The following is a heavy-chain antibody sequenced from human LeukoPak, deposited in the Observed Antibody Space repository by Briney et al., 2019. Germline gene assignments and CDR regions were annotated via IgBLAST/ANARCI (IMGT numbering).Heavy chain of an antibody. V-gene: IGHV1-46*03. CDR1: GYTFTSCY. CDR3: GREGRRYCSSTSCYNDY. J-gene: IGHJ4*02. Sequence: ASVKVSCKASGYTFTSCYMHWVRQAPRQGLERMGIINPSGGSTKSAHKFQGRVPLTRDTSTSTVYMEVHSLRSGDTGVDFCGREGRRYCSSTSCYNDYWGQGTLVSVSS. CDR2: INPSGGST. D-gene: IGHD2-2*02.